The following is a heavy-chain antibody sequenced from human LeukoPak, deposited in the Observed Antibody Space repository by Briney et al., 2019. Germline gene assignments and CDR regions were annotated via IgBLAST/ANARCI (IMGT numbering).Heavy chain of an antibody. V-gene: IGHV3-23*01. CDR2: ISSSGGST. J-gene: IGHJ4*02. Sequence: GGSLRLSCAASGFTFNSYAMSWVRQAPEKGLEWVSAISSSGGSTYYADSVKGRFTISRDNSKNTLYLQMNSLRAEDTAVYYCAKGPWYYDILTGYYTEYYFDYWGQGTLVTVSS. D-gene: IGHD3-9*01. CDR3: AKGPWYYDILTGYYTEYYFDY. CDR1: GFTFNSYA.